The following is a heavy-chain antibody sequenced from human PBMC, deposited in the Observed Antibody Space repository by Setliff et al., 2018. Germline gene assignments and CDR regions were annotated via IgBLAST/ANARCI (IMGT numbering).Heavy chain of an antibody. V-gene: IGHV1-2*02. D-gene: IGHD2-8*01. CDR3: AGERGVVLDANNYYYYMDV. J-gene: IGHJ6*03. Sequence: RASVKVSCKVSGSSFTGHNLHWVRQAPGQGLEWMGWINPDSGDTHSPQKFQGRVTMTRDTSMSTAYMELSSLRTEDTAVYYCAGERGVVLDANNYYYYMDVWGKGTAVTV. CDR2: INPDSGDT. CDR1: GSSFTGHN.